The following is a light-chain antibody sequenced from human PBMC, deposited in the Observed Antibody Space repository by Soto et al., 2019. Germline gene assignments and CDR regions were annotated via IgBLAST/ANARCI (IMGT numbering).Light chain of an antibody. Sequence: EVLMTQSQGTLSVSPGERVTVSCRASQSIGSNLAWYQQKPGQAPRLLIYGASTRVIGVPDRFSGGRSRTESALNISSRQSDDIAAYFWQQYNDWRPYTFGQGNKVEI. CDR2: GAS. CDR1: QSIGSN. V-gene: IGKV3-15*01. J-gene: IGKJ2*01. CDR3: QQYNDWRPYT.